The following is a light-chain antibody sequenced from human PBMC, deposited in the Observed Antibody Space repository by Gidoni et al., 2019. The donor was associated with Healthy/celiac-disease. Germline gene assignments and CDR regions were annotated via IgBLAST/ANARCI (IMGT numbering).Light chain of an antibody. CDR2: GAS. CDR3: QQYNNWPLYT. CDR1: QSVSSN. V-gene: IGKV3-15*01. Sequence: EIVMTQSPATLSVSPGERATLSCRASQSVSSNLAWYQQKPGQAPRLLIYGASTRPTGIPARFSGSGSGTEFTLTISSLQSEDFAVYYCQQYNNWPLYTFGQXTKLEIK. J-gene: IGKJ2*01.